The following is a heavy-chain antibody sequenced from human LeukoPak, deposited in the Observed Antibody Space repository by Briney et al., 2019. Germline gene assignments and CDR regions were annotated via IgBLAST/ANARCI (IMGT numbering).Heavy chain of an antibody. CDR1: GFTFSSYA. CDR2: ISGSGGST. D-gene: IGHD3-3*01. V-gene: IGHV3-23*01. J-gene: IGHJ3*02. CDR3: ATVLGVGAFYI. Sequence: GGSLSLSCAASGFTFSSYAMSWVRQAPGKGLEWVSAISGSGGSTYYTDSVKGRFTISRDNSKNTRYLQMNSLRAEATAVYYCATVLGVGAFYIWGQGTMVTVSS.